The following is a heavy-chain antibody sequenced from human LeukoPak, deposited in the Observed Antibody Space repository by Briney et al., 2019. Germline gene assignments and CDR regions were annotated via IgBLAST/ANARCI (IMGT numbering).Heavy chain of an antibody. J-gene: IGHJ2*01. CDR3: ARDGGNSDWYFDL. V-gene: IGHV4-59*01. CDR2: IYYSGST. CDR1: GVSISSYY. Sequence: PSETLSLTCTVSGVSISSYYWSWIRQPPGKGLEWIGYIYYSGSTNYNPSLKSRVTISVDTSKNQFSLKLSSVTAADTAVYYCARDGGNSDWYFDLWGRGTLVTVSS. D-gene: IGHD4-23*01.